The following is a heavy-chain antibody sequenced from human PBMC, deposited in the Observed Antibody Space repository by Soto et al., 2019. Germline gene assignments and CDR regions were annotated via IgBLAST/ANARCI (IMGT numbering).Heavy chain of an antibody. J-gene: IGHJ6*02. CDR2: IYSSENT. CDR3: ARLNGYCISTNCHGYYGMDV. CDR1: GGSVISSSYS. D-gene: IGHD2-2*03. Sequence: SETLSLTCTVSGGSVISSSYSWVWIRQSPGKGLEWIGTIYSSENTYYNPSLMSRVTISVDTSKNEFSLKRSSVTAADTAVYYCARLNGYCISTNCHGYYGMDVWGQGTAVT. V-gene: IGHV4-39*01.